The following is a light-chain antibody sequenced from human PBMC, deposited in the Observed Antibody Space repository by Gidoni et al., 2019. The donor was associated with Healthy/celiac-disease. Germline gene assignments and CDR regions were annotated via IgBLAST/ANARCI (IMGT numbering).Light chain of an antibody. J-gene: IGKJ5*01. V-gene: IGKV1-33*01. CDR2: DAS. CDR3: QQYDNLPIT. CDR1: QDTSNY. Sequence: DIQMTQSPSSLSASVGDRVTITCQASQDTSNYLNWYQQKPGKAPKLLIYDASNLETGVPSRFSGSGSGTDFTFTISSLQPEDIATYYCQQYDNLPITFXQXTRLEIK.